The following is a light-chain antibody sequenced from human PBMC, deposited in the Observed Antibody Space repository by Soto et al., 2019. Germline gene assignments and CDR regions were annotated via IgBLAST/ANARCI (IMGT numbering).Light chain of an antibody. CDR1: QSVSSTY. CDR2: GAS. CDR3: EQYGSSPPT. V-gene: IGKV3-20*01. J-gene: IGKJ1*01. Sequence: EIVLTLSPGTLSLSPGERATLSCRASQSVSSTYLAWYQQKPGQAPRLLIYGASSRASGIPDRFSGSGSGTDFTLIISRLEPEDFAVYYCEQYGSSPPTFGQGTKVEIK.